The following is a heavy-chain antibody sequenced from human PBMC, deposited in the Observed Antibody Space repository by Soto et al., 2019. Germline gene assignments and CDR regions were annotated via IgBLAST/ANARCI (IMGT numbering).Heavy chain of an antibody. D-gene: IGHD2-2*01. CDR2: INSDGSRT. CDR1: GFNFSRFW. CDR3: ARDLSSCSSARCYSFYYGMDV. Sequence: EVQLVESGGGLVQPGGSLRLSCTASGFNFSRFWTHWVRQVPGRGLVWVSDINSDGSRTSYADSVKGRFTISRDNAKNTLYLQMNSLRAEDTAVYYCARDLSSCSSARCYSFYYGMDVWGQGTTVTVSS. V-gene: IGHV3-74*01. J-gene: IGHJ6*02.